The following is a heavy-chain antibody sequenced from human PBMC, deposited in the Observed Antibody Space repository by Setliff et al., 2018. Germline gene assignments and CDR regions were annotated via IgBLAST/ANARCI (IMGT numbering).Heavy chain of an antibody. V-gene: IGHV3-7*01. Sequence: GGSLRLSCKASGFAFSTSTMNWVRQSSGKGLEWVANINQDGSEKYYVDSVKGRFTISRDNAKNSLYLQMNSLRADDTAVYYCARPGRSNYWDSFDYWGQGTLVTVSS. J-gene: IGHJ4*02. CDR2: INQDGSEK. CDR1: GFAFSTST. CDR3: ARPGRSNYWDSFDY. D-gene: IGHD3-10*01.